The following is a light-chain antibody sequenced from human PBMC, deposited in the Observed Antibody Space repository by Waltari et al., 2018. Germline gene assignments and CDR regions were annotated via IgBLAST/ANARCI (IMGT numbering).Light chain of an antibody. J-gene: IGLJ1*01. V-gene: IGLV2-11*01. CDR3: CSYAGSDTYV. CDR1: SSDVGGYNY. Sequence: QSALTQPRSVSGSPGQSVAISCTGTSSDVGGYNYFSWYQQHPGKAPKIRISDVPKRPPGVPDRFSGSKSGNTASLTISGLQAEDEADYYCCSYAGSDTYVFGTGTEVTVL. CDR2: DVP.